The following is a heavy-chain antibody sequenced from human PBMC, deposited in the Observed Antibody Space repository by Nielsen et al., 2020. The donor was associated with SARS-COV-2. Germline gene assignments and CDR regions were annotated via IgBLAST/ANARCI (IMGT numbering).Heavy chain of an antibody. CDR2: INHSGST. D-gene: IGHD3-9*01. CDR1: GGSISSDDYY. J-gene: IGHJ4*02. Sequence: SETLSLTCTVSGGSISSDDYYWSWIRQPPGKGLEWIGKINHSGSTNYNPSLKSRVTISLDTSKNQFSLKLSSVTAADTAVYYCARGPDWAYFDYWGQGTLVTVSS. V-gene: IGHV4-39*07. CDR3: ARGPDWAYFDY.